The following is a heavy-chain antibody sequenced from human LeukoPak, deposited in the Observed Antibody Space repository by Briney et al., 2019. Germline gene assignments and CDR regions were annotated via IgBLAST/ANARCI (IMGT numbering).Heavy chain of an antibody. CDR2: IYSGGST. D-gene: IGHD1-26*01. CDR3: ARERLEIVGATTGLFDY. J-gene: IGHJ4*02. Sequence: GGSLRLSCAASGFTVSSNYMSWVRQAPGKGLEWVSVIYSGGSTYYADSVKGRFTISRDNSKNTLYLQMNSLRAEDTAVYYCARERLEIVGATTGLFDYWGQGTLVTVSS. CDR1: GFTVSSNY. V-gene: IGHV3-53*01.